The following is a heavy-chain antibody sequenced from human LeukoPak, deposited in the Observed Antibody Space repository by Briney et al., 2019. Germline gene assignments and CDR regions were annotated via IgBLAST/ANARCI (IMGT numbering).Heavy chain of an antibody. CDR3: ARHGDYDFWSGYYTGYFDY. D-gene: IGHD3-3*01. Sequence: SETLSLTCTVSGGSISSVGYYWTWIRQHPGKGLEWIGYIDYSGSTYYNPSLKNRVTISVDTSKNQFSLKLSSVTAADTAVYYCARHGDYDFWSGYYTGYFDYWGQGTLVTVSS. CDR1: GGSISSVGYY. CDR2: IDYSGST. J-gene: IGHJ4*02. V-gene: IGHV4-31*03.